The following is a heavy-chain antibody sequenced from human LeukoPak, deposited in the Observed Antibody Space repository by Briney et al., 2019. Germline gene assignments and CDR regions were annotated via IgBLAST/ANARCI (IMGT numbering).Heavy chain of an antibody. CDR2: INGDGRNI. CDR3: AREMFWSGYFSNLHFDY. CDR1: GFTFSSYW. J-gene: IGHJ4*02. Sequence: GGSLRLSCVASGFTFSSYWMHWVRQDPRKGLVWVSRINGDGRNINYADSVRGRFTISRDNAKNTLYLQMNTLRAEDTAVYYCAREMFWSGYFSNLHFDYWGQGALVTVSS. D-gene: IGHD3-3*01. V-gene: IGHV3-74*01.